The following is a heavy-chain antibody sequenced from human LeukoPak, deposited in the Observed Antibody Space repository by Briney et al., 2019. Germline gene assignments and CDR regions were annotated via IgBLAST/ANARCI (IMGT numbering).Heavy chain of an antibody. CDR1: GFSFSSNS. V-gene: IGHV3-48*01. J-gene: IGHJ4*02. CDR2: ISGSSSTI. CDR3: ARGGGIAVAGRPYLYYFDY. D-gene: IGHD6-19*01. Sequence: GGSLRLSCAASGFSFSSNSMNWVRQAPGKGLEWVSYISGSSSTIYYADSVKGRFTISRDNAKNSLYLQMNSLRAEDTAVYYCARGGGIAVAGRPYLYYFDYWGQGTLVTVSS.